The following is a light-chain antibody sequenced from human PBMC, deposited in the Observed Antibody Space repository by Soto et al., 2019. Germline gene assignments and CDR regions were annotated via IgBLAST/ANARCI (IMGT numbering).Light chain of an antibody. J-gene: IGLJ1*01. CDR2: DVS. Sequence: QSVLTQPRSVSGSPGQSVTISCTGTSSDVGGYNYVSWYQQHPGKAPKLMIYDVSKRPSGVPDRFSGSKSGNTASLTISGPQAEDEADYYCCSYAGSYTSGYVFGTGTKLTVL. V-gene: IGLV2-11*01. CDR3: CSYAGSYTSGYV. CDR1: SSDVGGYNY.